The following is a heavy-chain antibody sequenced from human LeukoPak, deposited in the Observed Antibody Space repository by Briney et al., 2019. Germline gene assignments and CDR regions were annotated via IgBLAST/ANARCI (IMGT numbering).Heavy chain of an antibody. CDR1: GGSISSYY. CDR3: ARGRRWELLPIDY. V-gene: IGHV4-59*01. Sequence: SETLSLTCTVSGGSISSYYWSRIRQPPGKGLEWIGYIYYSGSTNYNPSLKSRVTISVDTSKNQFSLKLSSVTAADTAVYYCARGRRWELLPIDYWGQGTLVTVSS. D-gene: IGHD1-26*01. CDR2: IYYSGST. J-gene: IGHJ4*02.